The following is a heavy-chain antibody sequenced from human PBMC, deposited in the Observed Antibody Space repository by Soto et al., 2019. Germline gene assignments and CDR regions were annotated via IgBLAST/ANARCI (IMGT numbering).Heavy chain of an antibody. CDR3: ARVKAVAGIYNYHGLDV. CDR2: IVPICGTT. D-gene: IGHD6-19*01. J-gene: IGHJ6*02. CDR1: GGTFSNYA. V-gene: IGHV1-69*12. Sequence: QVPLVQSGAELKKPGSSVKVSCKASGGTFSNYAISWVRQAPGQGLEWMGGIVPICGTTFYTRKFQDRATIIADDSTTTGYLELSSMRSEDTAIYYCARVKAVAGIYNYHGLDVWGQGTAVSVSS.